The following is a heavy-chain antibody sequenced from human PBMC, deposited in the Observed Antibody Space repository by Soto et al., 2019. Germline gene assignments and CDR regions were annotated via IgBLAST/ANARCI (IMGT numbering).Heavy chain of an antibody. CDR2: IIPIFGTA. D-gene: IGHD2-2*01. Sequence: VASVKVSCKASGGTFSSYAISWVRQAPGQGLEWMGGIIPIFGTANYAQKFQGRVTITADESTSTAYMELSSLRSEDTAVYYCAGGYCSSTSCYLLDHYYGMDVWGQGTTVTVSS. J-gene: IGHJ6*02. V-gene: IGHV1-69*13. CDR1: GGTFSSYA. CDR3: AGGYCSSTSCYLLDHYYGMDV.